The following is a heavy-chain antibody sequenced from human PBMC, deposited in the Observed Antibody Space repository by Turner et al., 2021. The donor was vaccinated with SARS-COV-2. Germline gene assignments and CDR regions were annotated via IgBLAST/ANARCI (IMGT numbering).Heavy chain of an antibody. CDR1: GFTFSSYG. CDR2: ISYDGSNK. Sequence: QVQLVESGGGVVQPGRSLRRSCAASGFTFSSYGMHWVRQAPGKGLEWVAVISYDGSNKYYADSVKGRFTISRDNSKNTLYLQMNSLRAEDTAVYYCAKQLGLYSNPMYYFDYWGQGTLVTVSS. J-gene: IGHJ4*02. D-gene: IGHD4-4*01. CDR3: AKQLGLYSNPMYYFDY. V-gene: IGHV3-30*18.